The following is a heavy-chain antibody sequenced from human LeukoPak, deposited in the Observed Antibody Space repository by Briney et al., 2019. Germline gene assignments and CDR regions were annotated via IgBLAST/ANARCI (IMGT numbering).Heavy chain of an antibody. CDR3: ARSSGGGGHHS. J-gene: IGHJ4*02. V-gene: IGHV4-38-2*02. CDR2: VYYSGT. CDR1: GYSIRSGHY. D-gene: IGHD6-25*01. Sequence: PSETLSLNRTVSGYSIRSGHYWAWIRQPPGKGLEGIGCVYYSGTYYKSSLTSRVTISMNASRNQFSLKLTSVTGADSAFYFWARSSGGGGHHSWGQGTLVTVSS.